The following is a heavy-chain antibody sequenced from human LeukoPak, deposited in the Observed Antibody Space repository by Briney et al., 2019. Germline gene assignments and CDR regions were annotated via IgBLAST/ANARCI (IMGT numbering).Heavy chain of an antibody. J-gene: IGHJ4*02. CDR2: IYHSGST. V-gene: IGHV4-30-2*01. CDR3: ACSGYSGYGYFDY. D-gene: IGHD5-12*01. Sequence: SSETLSLTCAVSGGSISSGGYSWSWIRHPAGKGLEWNGYIYHSGSTYYNPSLKSRVTISVDRSKNQFSLKLSSVTAADTAVYYCACSGYSGYGYFDYWGQGTLVTVSS. CDR1: GGSISSGGYS.